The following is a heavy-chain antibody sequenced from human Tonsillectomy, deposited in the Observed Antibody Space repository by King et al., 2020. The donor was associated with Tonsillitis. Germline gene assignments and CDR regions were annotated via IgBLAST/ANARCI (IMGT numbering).Heavy chain of an antibody. CDR3: AKFALITMVRALRPSYGMDV. J-gene: IGHJ6*02. Sequence: VQLVESGGGLVQPGGSLRLSCAASGFTSNTYAMSWVRQAPGKGLEWVSAISGSGGGTYYADSVKGRFTISRDSSKNTLYLQMNSLRAEDTAVYYCAKFALITMVRALRPSYGMDVWGQGTTVTVSS. D-gene: IGHD3-10*01. V-gene: IGHV3-23*04. CDR2: ISGSGGGT. CDR1: GFTSNTYA.